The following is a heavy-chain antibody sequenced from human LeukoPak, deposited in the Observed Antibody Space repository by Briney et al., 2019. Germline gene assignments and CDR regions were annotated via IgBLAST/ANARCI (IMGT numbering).Heavy chain of an antibody. J-gene: IGHJ3*02. D-gene: IGHD2-2*02. Sequence: PGGSLRLSCAASGFTFSSYAIHWVRQAPGKGLEWVAVISYDGSNKYYADSVKGRFTISRDNAKNSLYLQMNSLRAEDTAVYYCASGAEYRGGAFDIWGQGTMVTVSS. V-gene: IGHV3-30*04. CDR3: ASGAEYRGGAFDI. CDR1: GFTFSSYA. CDR2: ISYDGSNK.